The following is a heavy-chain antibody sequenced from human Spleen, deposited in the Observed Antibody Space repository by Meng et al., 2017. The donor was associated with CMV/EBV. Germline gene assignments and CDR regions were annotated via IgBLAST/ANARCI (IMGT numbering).Heavy chain of an antibody. CDR2: IYHSGTT. CDR3: ARLSVRFGALNWWFDP. CDR1: GYSISRAYY. D-gene: IGHD3-3*01. J-gene: IGHJ5*02. Sequence: SETLSLTCTVSGYSISRAYYWGWIRQSPGKGLEWIGAIYHSGTTYYNPSLESRATMSVDTSKNQFSLKLNSVTAADTAVYYCARLSVRFGALNWWFDPWGQGTLVTVSS. V-gene: IGHV4-38-2*02.